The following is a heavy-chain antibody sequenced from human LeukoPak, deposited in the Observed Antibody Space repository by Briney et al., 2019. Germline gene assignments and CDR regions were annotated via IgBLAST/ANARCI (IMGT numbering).Heavy chain of an antibody. D-gene: IGHD2-2*02. CDR3: AKGYCSSTSCYKFDY. J-gene: IGHJ4*02. Sequence: GGSLRLSCAASGLTFSSYAMSWVRQAPGKGLEWVSAISGSGGSTYYADSVKGRFTISRDNSKNTLYLQMNSLRAEDTAVYYCAKGYCSSTSCYKFDYWGQGTLVTVSS. CDR1: GLTFSSYA. CDR2: ISGSGGST. V-gene: IGHV3-23*01.